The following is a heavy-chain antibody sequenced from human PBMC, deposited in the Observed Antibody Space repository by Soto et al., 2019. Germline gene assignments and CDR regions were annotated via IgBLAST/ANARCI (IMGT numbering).Heavy chain of an antibody. V-gene: IGHV3-48*01. Sequence: EVQLVESGGGLVQPGGSLRLSCAASGFTFSSYSMNWVRQAPGKGLEWVSYISSSSSTIYYADSVKGRFTISRDNAKNSLYLQINSVRAEDKAVYYSARTPPYSVVVVAPYYMDVWGKGTTVTVSS. CDR1: GFTFSSYS. CDR2: ISSSSSTI. D-gene: IGHD2-15*01. CDR3: ARTPPYSVVVVAPYYMDV. J-gene: IGHJ6*03.